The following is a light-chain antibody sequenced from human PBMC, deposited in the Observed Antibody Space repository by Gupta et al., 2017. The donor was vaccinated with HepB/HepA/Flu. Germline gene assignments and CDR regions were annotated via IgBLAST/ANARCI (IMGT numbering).Light chain of an antibody. CDR1: SSDVGGYNY. J-gene: IGLJ1*01. V-gene: IGLV2-11*01. CDR3: CSYAGSFSYV. Sequence: QSALTQPRSVSGSPGQSVTISCTGTSSDVGGYNYVSWYQQHPGKAPKLMIDDVSKRPSGVPDRFSGSKSGNTDSLTISGLQAEDEADYYCCSYAGSFSYVFGTGTKVTVL. CDR2: DVS.